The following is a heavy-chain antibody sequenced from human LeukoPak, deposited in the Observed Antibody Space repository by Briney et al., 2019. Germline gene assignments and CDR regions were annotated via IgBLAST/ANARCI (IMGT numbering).Heavy chain of an antibody. CDR3: ARGYYDFWSGYYSILYYYMDV. Sequence: ASVKVSCKASGYTFTSYGISWVRQAPGQGLEWMGWISAYNGNTNYAQKLQGRVTMTTDTSTSTAYMELRSLRSDDTAVYYCARGYYDFWSGYYSILYYYMDVWGKGTTVTASS. CDR1: GYTFTSYG. V-gene: IGHV1-18*01. J-gene: IGHJ6*03. CDR2: ISAYNGNT. D-gene: IGHD3-3*01.